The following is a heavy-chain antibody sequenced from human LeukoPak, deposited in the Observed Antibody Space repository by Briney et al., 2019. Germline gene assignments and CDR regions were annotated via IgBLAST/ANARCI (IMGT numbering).Heavy chain of an antibody. V-gene: IGHV4-38-2*02. CDR2: IYHSGST. J-gene: IGHJ3*02. CDR1: GYSISSGYY. CDR3: ATSVAGFSDAFDI. D-gene: IGHD6-19*01. Sequence: SETLSLTCTVSGYSISSGYYRGWIRQPPGKGLEWIGSIYHSGSTYYNPSLKSRVTISVDTSKNQFSLKLSSVTAADTAVYYCATSVAGFSDAFDIWGQGTMITVSS.